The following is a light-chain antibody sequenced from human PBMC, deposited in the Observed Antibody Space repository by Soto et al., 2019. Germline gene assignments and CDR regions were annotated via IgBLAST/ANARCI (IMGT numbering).Light chain of an antibody. J-gene: IGKJ1*01. Sequence: DIVMTQSPLSLPVTPGEPASISCRSSQSLLHSNGYNYLDWYLQKPGQSPQLLIYFGSNRASGVPGRFSGSGSGTDFTLKISRVEAADVGVYYCMQALQTPPWTFGQGTKVEI. CDR1: QSLLHSNGYNY. CDR2: FGS. V-gene: IGKV2-28*01. CDR3: MQALQTPPWT.